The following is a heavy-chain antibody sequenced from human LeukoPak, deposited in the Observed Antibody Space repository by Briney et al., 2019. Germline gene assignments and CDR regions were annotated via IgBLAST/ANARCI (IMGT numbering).Heavy chain of an antibody. D-gene: IGHD6-13*01. V-gene: IGHV4-59*08. J-gene: IGHJ5*02. CDR3: ARLEQQLGNNWFDP. CDR2: IYYSGST. Sequence: KPSETLSLACTVSGGSISSYYWSWIRQPPGKGLEWIGYIYYSGSTNYNPSLKSRVTISLDTSKNQFSLNLNSVTAADTAVYYCARLEQQLGNNWFDPWGLGTLVTVSS. CDR1: GGSISSYY.